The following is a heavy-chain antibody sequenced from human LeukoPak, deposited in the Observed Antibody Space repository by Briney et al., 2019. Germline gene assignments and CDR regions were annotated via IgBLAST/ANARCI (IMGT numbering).Heavy chain of an antibody. CDR1: GFTFSGFA. V-gene: IGHV3-23*01. CDR2: ISGSGDNT. J-gene: IGHJ4*02. Sequence: PGGSLRLSCAASGFTFSGFAMSWVRRTPGKGLEWVSGISGSGDNTLYADSVKGRFTISRDNSKNTLYLEMNSLRAEDTAIYYCAKLPTVTPLFDYWGQGTLVTVSS. CDR3: AKLPTVTPLFDY. D-gene: IGHD4-17*01.